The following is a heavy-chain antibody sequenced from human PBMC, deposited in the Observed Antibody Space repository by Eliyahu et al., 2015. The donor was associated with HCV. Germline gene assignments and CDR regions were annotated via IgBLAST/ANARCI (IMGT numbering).Heavy chain of an antibody. J-gene: IGHJ4*02. CDR3: ATDLGYSDYGKFDY. Sequence: KGRFTISSDDSKSTLYLQMNSLKTEDTAVYYCATDLGYSDYGKFDYWGQGTLVTVSS. D-gene: IGHD5-12*01. V-gene: IGHV3-15*01.